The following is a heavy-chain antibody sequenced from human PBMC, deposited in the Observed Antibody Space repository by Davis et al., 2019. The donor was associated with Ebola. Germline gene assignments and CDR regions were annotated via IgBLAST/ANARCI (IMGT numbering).Heavy chain of an antibody. CDR3: ATPYSSSSGYYYYYYGMDV. D-gene: IGHD6-6*01. Sequence: SVQVSCKASGGTFSSYAISWVRQAPGQGLEWMGGIIPIFGTTNYAQKFQGRVTITADKSTSTAYMELSSLRSEDTAVYYCATPYSSSSGYYYYYYGMDVWGQGTTVTVSS. V-gene: IGHV1-69*06. J-gene: IGHJ6*02. CDR2: IIPIFGTT. CDR1: GGTFSSYA.